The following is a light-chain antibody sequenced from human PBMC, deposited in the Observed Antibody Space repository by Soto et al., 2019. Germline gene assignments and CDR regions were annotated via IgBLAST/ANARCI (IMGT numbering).Light chain of an antibody. CDR1: QSVSSSY. CDR2: GAS. CDR3: QHFVGSPTVT. Sequence: EIVLTQSPGTLSLSPGERATLSCRVSQSVSSSYLTWYQQKPGQAPRLLIYGASSGATVIPDRFSGSGSGTDFTLTISRLEPEDFAVYYCQHFVGSPTVTFGGGTKVEIK. J-gene: IGKJ4*01. V-gene: IGKV3-20*01.